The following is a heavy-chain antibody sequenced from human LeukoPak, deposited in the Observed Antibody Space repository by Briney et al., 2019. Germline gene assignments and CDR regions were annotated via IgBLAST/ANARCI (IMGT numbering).Heavy chain of an antibody. D-gene: IGHD3-10*01. V-gene: IGHV1-46*01. Sequence: GASVKVSCKASGYIFSGYYMHWVRQAPGQGLEWMGIINPSGGSTNYAQKFQGRVTMTRDMSTNTVYMELSSLRSDDTAVYYCARGEGITMVRGIIYWGQGTLVTVSS. CDR2: INPSGGST. CDR1: GYIFSGYY. J-gene: IGHJ4*02. CDR3: ARGEGITMVRGIIY.